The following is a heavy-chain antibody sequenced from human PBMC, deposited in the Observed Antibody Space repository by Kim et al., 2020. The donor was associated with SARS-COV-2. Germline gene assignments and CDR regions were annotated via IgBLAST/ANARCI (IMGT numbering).Heavy chain of an antibody. Sequence: GESLKISCKGSGYSFSSYWIAWVRQMPGKGLEWMGIIYPGDSDTRYSPSFQGQATISADKSISTAYLQWSSLKASDTAMYYCTTGAQGAPAGRGYYYGMDVWGQGTTVTVSS. CDR3: TTGAQGAPAGRGYYYGMDV. J-gene: IGHJ6*02. CDR2: IYPGDSDT. D-gene: IGHD6-25*01. CDR1: GYSFSSYW. V-gene: IGHV5-51*01.